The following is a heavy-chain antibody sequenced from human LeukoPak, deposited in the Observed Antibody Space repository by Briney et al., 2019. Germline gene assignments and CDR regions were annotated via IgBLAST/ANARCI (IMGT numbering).Heavy chain of an antibody. CDR1: GGSISSYY. Sequence: KPSETLSLTCTVSGGSISSYYWSWIRQPPGKGLEWIGYIYYSGSTNYNPSLKSRVTISVDTSKNQFSLKLSSVTAADTAVYYCTTAPSGYFDSADYWGQGTLVTVSS. D-gene: IGHD3-22*01. J-gene: IGHJ4*02. V-gene: IGHV4-59*01. CDR2: IYYSGST. CDR3: TTAPSGYFDSADY.